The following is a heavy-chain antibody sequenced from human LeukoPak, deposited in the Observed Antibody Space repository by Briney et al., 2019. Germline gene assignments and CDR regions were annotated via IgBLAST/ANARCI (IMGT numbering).Heavy chain of an antibody. CDR2: ISSSGRTI. V-gene: IGHV3-48*03. CDR1: GFTFSSYE. D-gene: IGHD3-10*02. Sequence: GGSLRLSCAASGFTFSSYEMNWVRQAQGKGLEWVSYISSSGRTIYYADSVKGRFTISRDNAKNSLYLQMNSLRAEDTAVYYCAELGITMIGGVWGKGTTVTISS. J-gene: IGHJ6*04. CDR3: AELGITMIGGV.